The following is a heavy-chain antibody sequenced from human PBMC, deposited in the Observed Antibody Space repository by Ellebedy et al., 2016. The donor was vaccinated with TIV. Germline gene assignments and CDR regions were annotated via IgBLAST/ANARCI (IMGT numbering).Heavy chain of an antibody. CDR3: ARRGSYGDYAVQVNSWFDS. CDR2: IYQDGSNQ. V-gene: IGHV3-7*01. Sequence: GESLKISCVASGFSFRSYWMSWVRQAPGKGLEWVANIYQDGSNQYYVDSVKGRFTISRDNANKSLFLQMNSLRAGDTAVYFCARRGSYGDYAVQVNSWFDSWGRGTLVTVSS. CDR1: GFSFRSYW. J-gene: IGHJ5*01. D-gene: IGHD4-17*01.